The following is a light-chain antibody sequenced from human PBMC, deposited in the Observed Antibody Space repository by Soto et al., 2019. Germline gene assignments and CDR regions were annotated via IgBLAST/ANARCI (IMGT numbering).Light chain of an antibody. CDR2: GAS. CDR1: QTISRH. CDR3: QQGYSTPVT. V-gene: IGKV1-39*01. J-gene: IGKJ5*01. Sequence: IHMTQSPSSLSPSVGDRVTLTFRASQTISRHLNWYQQKAGRAPRLLIYGASNLQSGVPSRFSGSGSGTDFTLTISSLLPEDFATYYCQQGYSTPVTFGQGTRLEIK.